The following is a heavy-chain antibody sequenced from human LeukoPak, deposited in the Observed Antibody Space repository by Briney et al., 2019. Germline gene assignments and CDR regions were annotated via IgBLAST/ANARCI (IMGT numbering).Heavy chain of an antibody. CDR2: IYHSGST. J-gene: IGHJ5*02. V-gene: IGHV4-30-2*01. CDR3: ARELAVDTGWFNP. CDR1: GGSISSGGYS. D-gene: IGHD5-18*01. Sequence: SETLSLTCAVSGGSISSGGYSWSWIRQPPGKGLEWIGYIYHSGSTYYNPSLKSRVTISVDRSKNQFSLKLSSVTAADTAVYYCARELAVDTGWFNPWGQGTLVTVSS.